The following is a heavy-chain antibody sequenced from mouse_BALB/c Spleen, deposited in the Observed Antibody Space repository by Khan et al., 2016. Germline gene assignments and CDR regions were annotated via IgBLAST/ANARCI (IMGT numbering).Heavy chain of an antibody. V-gene: IGHV5-6-3*01. D-gene: IGHD2-1*01. CDR3: ANGNYAMDY. CDR1: GFTFSSYG. CDR2: INSNGGST. Sequence: EVQLLESGGGLVQPGGSLKLSCAASGFTFSSYGMSWVRQTPDKRLELVATINSNGGSTYYPDSVKGRFTISRDNAKNTLYLQMSSLKSEDTAMYYCANGNYAMDYWGQGTSVTVSS. J-gene: IGHJ4*01.